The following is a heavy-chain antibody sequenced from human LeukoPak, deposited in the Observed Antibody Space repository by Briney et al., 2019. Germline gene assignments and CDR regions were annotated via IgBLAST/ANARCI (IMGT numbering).Heavy chain of an antibody. CDR3: ARRLVTAGITDFFDS. J-gene: IGHJ4*02. V-gene: IGHV3-23*01. CDR2: VIPAGDST. Sequence: GGSLRLSCTASGFTFSNYSISWVRQDPGAWLEWVSSVIPAGDSTTDADSVKGRFTISRDNSKSTLYLQMNGLTAEDTALYYCARRLVTAGITDFFDSWGQGTLVSVSS. D-gene: IGHD2-2*01. CDR1: GFTFSNYS.